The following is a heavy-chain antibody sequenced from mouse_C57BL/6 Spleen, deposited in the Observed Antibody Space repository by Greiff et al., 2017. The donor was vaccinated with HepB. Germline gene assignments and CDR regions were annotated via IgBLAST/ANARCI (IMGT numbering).Heavy chain of an antibody. V-gene: IGHV1-15*01. CDR2: IDPETGGT. CDR1: GYTFTDYE. CDR3: TRLYGSSHQAWFAY. J-gene: IGHJ3*01. Sequence: QVQLQQSGAELVRPGASVTLSCKASGYTFTDYEMHWVKQTPVHGLEWIGAIDPETGGTAYNQKFKGKAILTADKSSSTAYMELRSLTSEDSAVYYSTRLYGSSHQAWFAYWGQGTLVTVSA. D-gene: IGHD1-1*01.